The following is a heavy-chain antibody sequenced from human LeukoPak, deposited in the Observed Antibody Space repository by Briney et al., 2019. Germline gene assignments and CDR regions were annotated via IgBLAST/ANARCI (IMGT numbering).Heavy chain of an antibody. J-gene: IGHJ4*02. CDR1: GGSISSGGYY. V-gene: IGHV4-31*03. D-gene: IGHD5-12*01. CDR3: ARERDSSYDYRYFDY. CDR2: IYYSGST. Sequence: SETLSLTCTVSGGSISSGGYYWSWIRQHPGKGLEWIGYIYYSGSTYYNPSLKSRITISVDTSKNQFSLKLSSVTAADTAVYYCARERDSSYDYRYFDYWGQGTLVTVSS.